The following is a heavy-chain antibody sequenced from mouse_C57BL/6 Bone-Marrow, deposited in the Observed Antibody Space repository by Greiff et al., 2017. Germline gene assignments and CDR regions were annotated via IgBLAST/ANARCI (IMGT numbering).Heavy chain of an antibody. CDR1: GYTFTSYW. V-gene: IGHV1-69*01. J-gene: IGHJ4*01. Sequence: QVQLQQSGAELVMPGASVKLSCKASGYTFTSYWMHWVKQRPGQGLEWIGEIDPSDSYTNYNQKFKGKSTLTVDKSSSTAYMQLSSLTSEDSAVYYCARSYRVDYWGQGTSVTVSS. D-gene: IGHD2-12*01. CDR2: IDPSDSYT. CDR3: ARSYRVDY.